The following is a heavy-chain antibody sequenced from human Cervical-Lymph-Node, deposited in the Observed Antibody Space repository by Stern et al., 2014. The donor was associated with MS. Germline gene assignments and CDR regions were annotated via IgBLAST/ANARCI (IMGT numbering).Heavy chain of an antibody. CDR1: GGSISSGSYY. V-gene: IGHV4-61*02. Sequence: QVQLVESGPGLVKPSQTLSLTCTVSGGSISSGSYYWSWLRQPAGKGLEWIGRIYTSGRTNYNPSLKSRVTISVDTSNTPFSLQRGSVTAADTAVYYCAREWSWFDPWGQGTLVTVSS. D-gene: IGHD3-3*01. CDR3: AREWSWFDP. J-gene: IGHJ5*02. CDR2: IYTSGRT.